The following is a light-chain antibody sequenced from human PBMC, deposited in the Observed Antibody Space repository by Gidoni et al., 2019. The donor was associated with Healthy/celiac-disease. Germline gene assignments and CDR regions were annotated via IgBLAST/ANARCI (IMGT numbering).Light chain of an antibody. J-gene: IGKJ1*01. V-gene: IGKV1-5*03. CDR3: KQYSSYSWT. CDR1: QSISSW. Sequence: DTQMTQSPPTLSAFVGDRVTITCRASQSISSWLAWYQQQPGKTPKRLISKASTLESGVPSRFSGSGAGTEFALTISSLQPDDFATDYCKQYSSYSWTFGQGTKVEIK. CDR2: KAS.